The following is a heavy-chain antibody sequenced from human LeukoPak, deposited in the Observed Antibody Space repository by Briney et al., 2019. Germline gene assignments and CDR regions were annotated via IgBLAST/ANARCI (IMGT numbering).Heavy chain of an antibody. CDR2: INHSGST. Sequence: SETLSLTCAVYGGSFSGYYRSWIRQPPGKGLEWIGEINHSGSTNYNPSLKSRVTISVDTSKNQFSLKLSSVTAADTAVYYCARGIVVATIGFDYWGQGTLVTVSS. J-gene: IGHJ4*02. CDR3: ARGIVVATIGFDY. V-gene: IGHV4-34*01. D-gene: IGHD5-12*01. CDR1: GGSFSGYY.